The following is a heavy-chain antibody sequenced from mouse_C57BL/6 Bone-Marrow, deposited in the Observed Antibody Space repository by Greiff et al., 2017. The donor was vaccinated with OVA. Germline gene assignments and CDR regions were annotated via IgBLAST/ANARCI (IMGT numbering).Heavy chain of an antibody. CDR2: ISDGGSYT. J-gene: IGHJ2*01. D-gene: IGHD1-1*01. V-gene: IGHV5-4*01. Sequence: EVKLVESGGGLVKPGGSLKLSCAASGFTFSSYAMSWVRQTPEKRLGWVATISDGGSYTYYPDNVKGRFTISRDKAKNNLYLQMSHLKSEDTAMYYCARDRAITTVVATDFDYWGQGTTLTVSS. CDR1: GFTFSSYA. CDR3: ARDRAITTVVATDFDY.